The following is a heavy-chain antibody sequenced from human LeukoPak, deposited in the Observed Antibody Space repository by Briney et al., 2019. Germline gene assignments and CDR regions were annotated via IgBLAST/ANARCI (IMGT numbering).Heavy chain of an antibody. J-gene: IGHJ4*02. V-gene: IGHV3-23*01. Sequence: GGSLRLSCAASGFTISSYAMSWVRQAPGKGLEWVSAISGSGGSTYYADSVKGRFTISRDNSKNTLYLQMNSLRAEDTAVYYCAKGYDFWSGYYSSFDYWGQGTLVTVSS. CDR3: AKGYDFWSGYYSSFDY. CDR1: GFTISSYA. CDR2: ISGSGGST. D-gene: IGHD3-3*01.